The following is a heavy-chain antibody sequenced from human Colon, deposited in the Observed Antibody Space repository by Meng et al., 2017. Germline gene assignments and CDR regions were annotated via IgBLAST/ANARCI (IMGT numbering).Heavy chain of an antibody. CDR3: ARRDNTIFGVAPFDP. CDR1: GFTFSDYY. CDR2: ISSSGSTI. D-gene: IGHD3-3*01. J-gene: IGHJ5*02. Sequence: GGSLRISCAASGFTFSDYYMSWIRQAPGKGLEWVSYISSSGSTIYYADSVKGRFTISRDNAKNSLYLQMNSLRAEDTAVYYCARRDNTIFGVAPFDPWGQGTLVTVSS. V-gene: IGHV3-11*01.